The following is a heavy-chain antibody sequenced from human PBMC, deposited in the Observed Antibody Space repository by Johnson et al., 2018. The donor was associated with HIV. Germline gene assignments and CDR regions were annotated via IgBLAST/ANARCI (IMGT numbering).Heavy chain of an antibody. Sequence: QVQLVESGGGLVQPGGSLRLSCAASGFTFSSYAMHWVRQTPGKGLEWVAVISYDGSNKYYADSVKGRFTISRDNSNNTLYLQMNSLRAEDTAVYYCARGGQLVAFDIWGQGTMVTVSS. V-gene: IGHV3-30*04. D-gene: IGHD6-6*01. CDR1: GFTFSSYA. CDR2: ISYDGSNK. J-gene: IGHJ3*02. CDR3: ARGGQLVAFDI.